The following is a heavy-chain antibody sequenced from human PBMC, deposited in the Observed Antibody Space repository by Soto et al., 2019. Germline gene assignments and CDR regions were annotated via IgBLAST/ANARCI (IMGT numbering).Heavy chain of an antibody. CDR2: IYPGDSDT. V-gene: IGHV5-51*01. CDR1: GYSFTSYW. D-gene: IGHD3-22*01. Sequence: GESLKISCKGSGYSFTSYWIGWVRQMPGKGLEWMGIIYPGDSDTRYSPSFQGQVTISADKSISTAYLQWSSLKASDTAMYYCARILPYYDSSAEGPFDYWGQGTLVTVSS. J-gene: IGHJ4*02. CDR3: ARILPYYDSSAEGPFDY.